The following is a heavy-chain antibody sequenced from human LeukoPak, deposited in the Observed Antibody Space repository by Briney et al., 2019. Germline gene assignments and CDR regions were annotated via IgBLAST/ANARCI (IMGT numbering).Heavy chain of an antibody. CDR2: ISAYNGNT. V-gene: IGHV1-18*01. J-gene: IGHJ4*02. CDR1: GYTFTSYG. CDR3: ARVRGHRLYYFDY. D-gene: IGHD3-10*01. Sequence: GASVKVSCKASGYTFTSYGISWVRQAPGQGLEWMGWISAYNGNTHYAQKLQGRVTMTTDTSTSTVYMELRSLRSDDTAVYYCARVRGHRLYYFDYWGQGTLVTVSS.